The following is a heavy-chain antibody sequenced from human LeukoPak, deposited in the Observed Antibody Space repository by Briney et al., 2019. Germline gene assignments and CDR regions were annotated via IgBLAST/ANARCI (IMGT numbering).Heavy chain of an antibody. D-gene: IGHD3-10*01. Sequence: PGGSLRLSCEASGFTFSSYGMHWVRQAPGKGLEWVAVIYYDESKKYYADSVKGRFTISRDNSKNTLYLQMNSLRVEDTAVYYCARGMLRGGSLGLDVWGQGTTVTVSS. CDR1: GFTFSSYG. J-gene: IGHJ6*02. V-gene: IGHV3-33*01. CDR2: IYYDESKK. CDR3: ARGMLRGGSLGLDV.